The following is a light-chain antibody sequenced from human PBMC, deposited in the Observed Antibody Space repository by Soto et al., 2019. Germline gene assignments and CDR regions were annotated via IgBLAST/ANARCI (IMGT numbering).Light chain of an antibody. CDR3: QQSYSTLPIT. Sequence: DIQMTQSPSSLPASVGDRVTITCRASQSISNYLNWYQQKPGEVPKLLIYAASNLQSGVPSRFSGSGSGTDFTLTISSLQPEDFATYYCQQSYSTLPITFGQGTRLDIK. J-gene: IGKJ5*01. CDR1: QSISNY. V-gene: IGKV1-39*01. CDR2: AAS.